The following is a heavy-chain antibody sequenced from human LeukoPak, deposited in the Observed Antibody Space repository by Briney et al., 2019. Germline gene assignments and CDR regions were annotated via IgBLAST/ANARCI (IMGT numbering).Heavy chain of an antibody. CDR2: TYYRSEWYN. V-gene: IGHV6-1*01. CDR1: GESVSSNSAD. Sequence: SQTLSLTCAISGESVSSNSADWSWIRQSPSRGLEWLGRTYYRSEWYNDSAVSVKSRITINPDTSKNQFSLQLNSVTPEDTAVYHCARVPGVRMGAFDIWGQGTVVTVSS. J-gene: IGHJ3*02. D-gene: IGHD3-16*01. CDR3: ARVPGVRMGAFDI.